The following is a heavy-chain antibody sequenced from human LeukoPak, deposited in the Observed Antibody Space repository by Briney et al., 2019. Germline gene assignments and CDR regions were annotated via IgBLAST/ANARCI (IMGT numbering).Heavy chain of an antibody. Sequence: GGSLRLSCAASGFTLSSYEMNWVRQAPGKGLEWVSYISSSGSTIYYADSVKGRFTISRDNAKNSLYLQMNSLRAEDTAVYYCARDSHLAVHYYGSGSPFDYWGQGTLVTVSS. CDR1: GFTLSSYE. CDR3: ARDSHLAVHYYGSGSPFDY. CDR2: ISSSGSTI. J-gene: IGHJ4*02. V-gene: IGHV3-48*03. D-gene: IGHD3-10*01.